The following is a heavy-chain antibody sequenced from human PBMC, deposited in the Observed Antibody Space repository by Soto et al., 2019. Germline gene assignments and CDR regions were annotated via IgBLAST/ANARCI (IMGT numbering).Heavy chain of an antibody. Sequence: QVQLQESGPGLVKPSETLSLTCTVSGGSVSTGRYYWSWSRQPPGKGLEWIGYIYYSGSTSYSSSLKSRVTISVDTSKTQSSLKLSSVTAADTAVYYCARSGAGSGWLGGQGTLVTVSS. J-gene: IGHJ4*02. CDR2: IYYSGST. CDR3: ARSGAGSGWL. V-gene: IGHV4-61*01. CDR1: GGSVSTGRYY. D-gene: IGHD6-19*01.